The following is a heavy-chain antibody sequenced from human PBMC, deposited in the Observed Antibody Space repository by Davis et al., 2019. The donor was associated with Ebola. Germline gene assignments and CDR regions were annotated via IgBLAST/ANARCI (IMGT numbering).Heavy chain of an antibody. V-gene: IGHV4-4*02. D-gene: IGHD5-12*01. CDR3: ARYSGYDELGFDY. J-gene: IGHJ4*02. CDR2: IYHSGST. Sequence: SETLSLTCAVSGGSISSSNWWSWVRQPPGKGLEWIGEIYHSGSTNYNPSLKSRVTISVDTSKNQFSLKLSSVTAAETAVYYCARYSGYDELGFDYWGQGTLVTVSS. CDR1: GGSISSSNW.